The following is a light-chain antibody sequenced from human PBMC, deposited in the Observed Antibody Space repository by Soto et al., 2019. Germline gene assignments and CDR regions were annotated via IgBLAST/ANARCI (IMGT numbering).Light chain of an antibody. J-gene: IGLJ1*01. V-gene: IGLV2-23*01. CDR2: EAT. CDR1: AGDVGSYNL. CDR3: SSYASYISSYV. Sequence: QSALTQPDSVSGSPGQSITISCTCTAGDVGSYNLVSWYQQRPGKAPKLLIYEATKRPLGLSNRFSGSRSGNTASLTISGLQAEDEADYYCSSYASYISSYVFGPGTKLTVL.